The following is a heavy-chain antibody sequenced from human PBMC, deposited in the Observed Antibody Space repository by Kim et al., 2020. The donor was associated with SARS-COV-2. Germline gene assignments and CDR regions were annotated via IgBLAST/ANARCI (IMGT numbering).Heavy chain of an antibody. CDR1: GYTFTSYY. CDR2: INPSGGST. V-gene: IGHV1-46*01. J-gene: IGHJ6*02. Sequence: ASVKVSCKASGYTFTSYYMHWVRQAPGQGLEWMGIINPSGGSTSYAQKFQGRVTMTRDTSTSTVYMELSSLRSEDTAVYYCAREYCSSTSCHGDYYGIDVWGQGTTVTVSS. D-gene: IGHD2-2*01. CDR3: AREYCSSTSCHGDYYGIDV.